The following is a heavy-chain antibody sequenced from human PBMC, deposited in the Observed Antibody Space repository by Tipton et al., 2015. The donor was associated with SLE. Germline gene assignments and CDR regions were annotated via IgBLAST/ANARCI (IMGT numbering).Heavy chain of an antibody. CDR3: TRDRYGSSWYYFDS. Sequence: TLSLTCSVSGVSISTSRYYWGWIRQSPGKALEWIGYISYSGSTYYNPSLKSRVTILVDTSKNEVSLELRSVTGADTAVYYCTRDRYGSSWYYFDSWGQGTVVSVPS. J-gene: IGHJ4*02. D-gene: IGHD6-13*01. CDR1: GVSISTSRYY. CDR2: ISYSGST. V-gene: IGHV4-39*07.